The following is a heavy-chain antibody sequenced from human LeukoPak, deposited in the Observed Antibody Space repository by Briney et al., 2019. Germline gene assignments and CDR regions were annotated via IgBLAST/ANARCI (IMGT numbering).Heavy chain of an antibody. CDR1: GFTFSNYA. CDR2: ISGSGDST. V-gene: IGHV3-23*01. CDR3: ARVDGSDY. J-gene: IGHJ4*02. D-gene: IGHD2-2*03. Sequence: GGSLRLSCAASGFTFSNYAMRWVRQAPGKGLEWVSGISGSGDSTYYADSVKGRSTISRDNSKNTLYLQMNSLRAEDTAVYYCARVDGSDYWGQGTLVTVSS.